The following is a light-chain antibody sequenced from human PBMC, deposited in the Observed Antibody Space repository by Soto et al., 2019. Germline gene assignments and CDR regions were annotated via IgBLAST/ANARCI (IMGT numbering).Light chain of an antibody. CDR1: QSVSSD. J-gene: IGKJ1*01. Sequence: VVTQSPATLSVFPGETATLSCRASQSVSSDLAWYQQRPGQAPRLLIYGASTRATGIPARFRGSGSGTEVSLTISSLQSEDFATDYCQQYNTSHPKMAFGRGTKVEIK. CDR3: QQYNTSHPKMA. V-gene: IGKV3-15*01. CDR2: GAS.